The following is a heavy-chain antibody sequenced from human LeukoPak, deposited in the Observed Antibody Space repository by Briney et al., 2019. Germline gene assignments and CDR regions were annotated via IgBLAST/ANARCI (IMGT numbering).Heavy chain of an antibody. CDR3: AKGLPGAFDI. D-gene: IGHD3-10*01. Sequence: GVSLRLSCAASGFTVSAYAMAWVRQAPGKGLEWVSTIYDDNTYYADSVKGRFAISTDNSKNTLYLQMNSLRAEDTAVYYCAKGLPGAFDIWGQGTMVTVSS. CDR2: IYDDNT. V-gene: IGHV3-23*01. CDR1: GFTVSAYA. J-gene: IGHJ3*02.